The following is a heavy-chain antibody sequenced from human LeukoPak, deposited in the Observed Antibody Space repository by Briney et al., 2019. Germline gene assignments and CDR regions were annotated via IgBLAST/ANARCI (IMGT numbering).Heavy chain of an antibody. J-gene: IGHJ5*02. Sequence: PGGSLKLSCAASGFTFSGSAMHWVRQASGKGLEWVGRIRSKANSYATAYAASVKGRFTISRDDSKNTAYLQMNSLKTEDTAVYYCTRPNDFWSGYLLNWFDPWGQGTLVTVSS. D-gene: IGHD3-3*01. CDR2: IRSKANSYAT. CDR1: GFTFSGSA. CDR3: TRPNDFWSGYLLNWFDP. V-gene: IGHV3-73*01.